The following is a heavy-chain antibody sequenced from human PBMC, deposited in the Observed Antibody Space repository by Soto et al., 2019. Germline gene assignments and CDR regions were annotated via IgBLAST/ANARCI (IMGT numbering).Heavy chain of an antibody. J-gene: IGHJ4*02. V-gene: IGHV1-69*12. CDR1: GGTFNSYA. CDR3: ASRSENGYNYDFYY. Sequence: QVLLVQSGAEVKKPGSSVKVSCKASGGTFNSYAFSWVRQAPGQGLEWMGGIIPIFGTPNYAQKFQGRVTITADQSTSTAYMELSGLRSEDTAVYYCASRSENGYNYDFYYWGQGTLVTVSS. D-gene: IGHD5-12*01. CDR2: IIPIFGTP.